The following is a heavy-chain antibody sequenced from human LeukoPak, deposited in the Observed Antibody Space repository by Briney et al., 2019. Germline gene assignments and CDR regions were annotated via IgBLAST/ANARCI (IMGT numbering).Heavy chain of an antibody. CDR3: ARDVSYGYDY. CDR2: IFTDGTGT. Sequence: PGGSLRLSCAASGFTFSGYWMHWVRQVPGKGLVWVSRIFTDGTGTTYADSVKGRFTISRDNAKNTLYLQMNSLRAEDTAVYYCARDVSYGYDYWGQGTLVTVSS. J-gene: IGHJ4*02. CDR1: GFTFSGYW. D-gene: IGHD5-18*01. V-gene: IGHV3-74*01.